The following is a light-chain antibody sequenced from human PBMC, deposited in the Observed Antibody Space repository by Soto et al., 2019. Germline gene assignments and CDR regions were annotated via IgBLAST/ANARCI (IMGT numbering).Light chain of an antibody. CDR1: QSINNW. V-gene: IGKV1-5*03. Sequence: DIQMTQSPSTLSASVGDRVTITCRASQSINNWLAWYQQKPGKAPKLLIYMASTLESGVPSRFSGSGSGTEFTLTISSLQPDDFATYYCQQYTTFSTFGQGTKLEIK. CDR3: QQYTTFST. J-gene: IGKJ2*01. CDR2: MAS.